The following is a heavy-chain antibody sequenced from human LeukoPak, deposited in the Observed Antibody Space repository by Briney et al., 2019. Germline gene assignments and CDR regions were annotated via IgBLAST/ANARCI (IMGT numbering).Heavy chain of an antibody. D-gene: IGHD6-13*01. V-gene: IGHV4-59*01. CDR1: GASISSYY. Sequence: KSSETLSLTCTVSGASISSYYWSWIRQPPGKGLEWIAYIYYTGSTNYNPSLKSRVTISMDTSKNQLSLRVSSVTAADTAIYYCARQSPLAAAGTFDYWSQGTLVTVSS. CDR2: IYYTGST. CDR3: ARQSPLAAAGTFDY. J-gene: IGHJ4*02.